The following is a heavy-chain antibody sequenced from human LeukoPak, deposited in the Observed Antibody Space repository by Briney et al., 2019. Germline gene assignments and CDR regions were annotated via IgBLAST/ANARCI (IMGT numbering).Heavy chain of an antibody. D-gene: IGHD2-2*01. Sequence: GGSLSPSCAASGFTFSSYAMSWVRQAPGKGLEWVSAISGSGGSTYYADSVKGRFTISRDNSKNTLYLQMNSLRAEDTAVYYCAKARGYCSSTSCSKGGYFDYWGQGTLVTVSS. CDR2: ISGSGGST. CDR3: AKARGYCSSTSCSKGGYFDY. J-gene: IGHJ4*02. V-gene: IGHV3-23*01. CDR1: GFTFSSYA.